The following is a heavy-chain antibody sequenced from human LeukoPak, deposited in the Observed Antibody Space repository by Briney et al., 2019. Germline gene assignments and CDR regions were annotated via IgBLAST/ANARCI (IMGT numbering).Heavy chain of an antibody. J-gene: IGHJ4*02. CDR2: ISGSGGST. Sequence: QPGGSLRLSCAASGFTFSSYAMSWVRQAPGKGLEWVSAISGSGGSTYYADSVKGRFTISRDNSKNTLYLQMNSLRAEDTAVYYCAKVLRRPGVVVPAAFPDYWGQGTLVTVSS. CDR1: GFTFSSYA. V-gene: IGHV3-23*01. CDR3: AKVLRRPGVVVPAAFPDY. D-gene: IGHD2-2*01.